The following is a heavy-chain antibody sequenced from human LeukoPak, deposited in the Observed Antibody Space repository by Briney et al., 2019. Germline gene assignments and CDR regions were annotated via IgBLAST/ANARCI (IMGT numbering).Heavy chain of an antibody. CDR1: GGSISNSY. D-gene: IGHD6-19*01. CDR2: IYYSGST. Sequence: SETLSLTCRVSGGSISNSYWTWIRQPPGKGLESIGYIYYSGSTNYNPSLKSRVTISIDTSKNQFSLRLSSVTAADTAVYYCARFTRSLSSTGWSDYWGQGTLVTVSS. V-gene: IGHV4-59*01. J-gene: IGHJ4*02. CDR3: ARFTRSLSSTGWSDY.